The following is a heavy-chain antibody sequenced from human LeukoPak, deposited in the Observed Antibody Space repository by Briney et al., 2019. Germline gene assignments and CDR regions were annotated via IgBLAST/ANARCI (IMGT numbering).Heavy chain of an antibody. V-gene: IGHV4-4*02. Sequence: SGTLSLTCAVSGGSISSSNWWSWVRQPPGKGLEWIGEIYHGGSTNYNPSLKSRVTISVDKSKDQFSLKLSSVTAADTAVYYCARDPNRSGSTFDYWGQGTLVTVSS. J-gene: IGHJ4*02. CDR3: ARDPNRSGSTFDY. D-gene: IGHD3-10*01. CDR1: GGSISSSNW. CDR2: IYHGGST.